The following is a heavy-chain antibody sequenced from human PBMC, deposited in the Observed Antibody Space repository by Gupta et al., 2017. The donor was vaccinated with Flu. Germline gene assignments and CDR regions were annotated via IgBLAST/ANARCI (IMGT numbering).Heavy chain of an antibody. V-gene: IGHV3-23*01. D-gene: IGHD3-16*01. CDR3: AKAPGEAGENDY. CDR2: ISGSGGTT. J-gene: IGHJ4*02. CDR1: GFTFSSYA. Sequence: EVQLLESGGGLVQPGGSLRLSCAASGFTFSSYAMSWVRQAPGKGLGWVSAISGSGGTTYYADSVKGRFTISRDNSKNTLYLQMNSLRAEDTAVYYCAKAPGEAGENDYWGQGTLVTVSS.